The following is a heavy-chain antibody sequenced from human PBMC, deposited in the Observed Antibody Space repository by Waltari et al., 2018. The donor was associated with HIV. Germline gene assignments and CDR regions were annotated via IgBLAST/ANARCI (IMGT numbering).Heavy chain of an antibody. CDR3: AKVREKQLWLRNWDFDL. D-gene: IGHD5-18*01. V-gene: IGHV3-48*03. CDR1: GFTFSSSV. Sequence: EVKLVESGGGLVQPGGSVRFSCAASGFTFSSSVMNWVRPAPGKGLEWISYISSSGSSIYYADSVKGRFTISRDNGKKSLYLQMNILRAEDTAVYYCAKVREKQLWLRNWDFDLWGRGTLVTVSS. CDR2: ISSSGSSI. J-gene: IGHJ2*01.